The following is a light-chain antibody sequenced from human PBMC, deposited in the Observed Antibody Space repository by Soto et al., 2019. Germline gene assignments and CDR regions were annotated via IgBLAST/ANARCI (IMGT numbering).Light chain of an antibody. Sequence: DIQMTQSPSSLSASVGDRDTITCQASQDISNYLNWYQQKPGKAPKLLIYDASNLETGVPSRFSGSGSGTDFTFTISRLQPEDISTYYCQQYDNLPLTFGPGTKVDIK. V-gene: IGKV1-33*01. CDR3: QQYDNLPLT. CDR1: QDISNY. CDR2: DAS. J-gene: IGKJ3*01.